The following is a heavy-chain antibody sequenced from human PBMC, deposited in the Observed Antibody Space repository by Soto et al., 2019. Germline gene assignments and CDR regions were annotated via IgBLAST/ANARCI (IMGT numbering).Heavy chain of an antibody. V-gene: IGHV1-69*06. CDR2: IIPVFGNT. CDR3: ARGQYYSSGSAATSYFYFGIDV. Sequence: SVKVSCKASGRSFSSDGVSWVRQAPGQGLKWMGGIIPVFGNTKYVQRFQGRLTITADKSTSTVYMEVSSLSSEDTAVYFCARGQYYSSGSAATSYFYFGIDVWGQGTTVTVSS. D-gene: IGHD3-10*01. J-gene: IGHJ6*02. CDR1: GRSFSSDG.